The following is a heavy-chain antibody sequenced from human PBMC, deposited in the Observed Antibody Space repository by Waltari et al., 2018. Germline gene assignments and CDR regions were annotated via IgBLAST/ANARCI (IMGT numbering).Heavy chain of an antibody. Sequence: QVLLQESGPGLVQPSETPSLTCTFSGLYISNGYFWAWIRQPTGKGLQWIGSIYHSGAAFYNSSLESRVTISVDTSKNQFSLEVNALTAADTAVYYCARERVDTGSNLWSPRNPRFDPWGQGTLVTVSS. D-gene: IGHD1-26*01. CDR3: ARERVDTGSNLWSPRNPRFDP. CDR2: IYHSGAA. CDR1: GLYISNGYF. J-gene: IGHJ5*02. V-gene: IGHV4-38-2*02.